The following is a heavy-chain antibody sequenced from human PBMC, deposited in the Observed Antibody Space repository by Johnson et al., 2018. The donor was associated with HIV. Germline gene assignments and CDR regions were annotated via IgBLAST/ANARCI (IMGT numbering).Heavy chain of an antibody. CDR1: GFTFSSYA. Sequence: VHLVESGGGVVQPGRSLRLSCAASGFTFSSYAMHWLRQAPGKGLEWVGRIKSTSDDGTTDYATPVKGRFTISRDDSQDTLYLQMNSLRTEDTAVYYCSTGDIVVMVGETLLPLHDAFDIWGQGTMVTVSS. D-gene: IGHD2-8*01. V-gene: IGHV3-15*01. J-gene: IGHJ3*02. CDR2: IKSTSDDGTT. CDR3: STGDIVVMVGETLLPLHDAFDI.